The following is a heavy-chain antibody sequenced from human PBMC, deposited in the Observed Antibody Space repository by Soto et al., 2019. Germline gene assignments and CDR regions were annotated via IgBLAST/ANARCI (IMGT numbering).Heavy chain of an antibody. V-gene: IGHV4-4*02. D-gene: IGHD1-26*01. CDR3: ARVPAGVGATTHYYYGMDV. CDR1: GGSISSSNW. CDR2: IYHSGST. J-gene: IGHJ6*02. Sequence: QVQLQESGPGLVKPSGTLSLTCAVSGGSISSSNWWSWVRQPPGKGLEWIGEIYHSGSTNYNPSHKSRVTISVDKSKNQFSLKLSSVTAADTAVYYCARVPAGVGATTHYYYGMDVWGQGTTVTVSS.